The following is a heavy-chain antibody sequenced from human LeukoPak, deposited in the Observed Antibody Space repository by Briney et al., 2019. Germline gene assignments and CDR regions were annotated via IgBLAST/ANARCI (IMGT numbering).Heavy chain of an antibody. CDR3: ARAPTSLSNPYYFDY. CDR1: GYSFTDYW. D-gene: IGHD4-11*01. Sequence: GGSLKISCQGSGYSFTDYWIGWVRQMPGKGLEWMGIIYPGDSDTRYSPSFRGHVTISADNSISTASLQWIRLEASDTAVYYCARAPTSLSNPYYFDYWGQGTLVTVSS. J-gene: IGHJ4*02. CDR2: IYPGDSDT. V-gene: IGHV5-51*06.